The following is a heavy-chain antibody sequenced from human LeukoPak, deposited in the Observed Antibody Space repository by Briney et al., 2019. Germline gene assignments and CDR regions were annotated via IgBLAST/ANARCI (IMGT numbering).Heavy chain of an antibody. Sequence: ASVKVSCKASGYTFTSYGISWVRHAPGQGLEWMGWISAYNGNTNYAQKLQGRVTMTTDTSTSTAYMELRSLRSDDTAVYYCAIVGYCSGGSCYSDYWGQGTLVTVSS. CDR2: ISAYNGNT. J-gene: IGHJ4*02. CDR1: GYTFTSYG. V-gene: IGHV1-18*04. D-gene: IGHD2-15*01. CDR3: AIVGYCSGGSCYSDY.